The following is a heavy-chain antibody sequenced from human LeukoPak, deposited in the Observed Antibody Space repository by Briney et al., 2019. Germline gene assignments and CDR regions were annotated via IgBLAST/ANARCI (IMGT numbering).Heavy chain of an antibody. D-gene: IGHD4-17*01. CDR2: ISGSGGGT. V-gene: IGHV3-23*01. CDR3: ATYRRSTVTTGYYFDY. J-gene: IGHJ4*02. CDR1: GFTFSSYG. Sequence: GGSLRLSCAASGFTFSSYGTSWVRQAPGKGLEWVSVISGSGGGTNYADSVEGRFTIPRDNSKNTLYLQMNSLRAEDTAVYYCATYRRSTVTTGYYFDYWGQGTLVTVSS.